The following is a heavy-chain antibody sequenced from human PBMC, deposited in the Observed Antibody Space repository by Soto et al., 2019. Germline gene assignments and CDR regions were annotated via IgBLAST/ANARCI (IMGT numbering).Heavy chain of an antibody. Sequence: SGTLSLTCAVSGGSISSSNWWSWVRQPPGKGLEWIGEIYHSGSTNYNPSLKSRVTISVDKSKNQFSLKLSSVTAADTAVYYCARDLWYSSGYLDYWGQGTLVTVSS. D-gene: IGHD6-19*01. CDR3: ARDLWYSSGYLDY. J-gene: IGHJ4*02. CDR2: IYHSGST. V-gene: IGHV4-4*02. CDR1: GGSISSSNW.